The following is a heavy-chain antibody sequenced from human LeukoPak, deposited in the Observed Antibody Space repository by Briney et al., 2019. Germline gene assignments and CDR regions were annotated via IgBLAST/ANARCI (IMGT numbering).Heavy chain of an antibody. CDR1: GFTFSSYE. Sequence: PSGGSLRLSCAASGFTFSSYEMNWVRQAPGKGLEWVSYISSSGSTIYYADSVKGRFTISRDNAKNSLYLQMNSLRAEDTAVYYCASAPELARYYYDSSGYRFDYWGQGTLVTVSS. V-gene: IGHV3-48*03. CDR3: ASAPELARYYYDSSGYRFDY. CDR2: ISSSGSTI. J-gene: IGHJ4*02. D-gene: IGHD3-22*01.